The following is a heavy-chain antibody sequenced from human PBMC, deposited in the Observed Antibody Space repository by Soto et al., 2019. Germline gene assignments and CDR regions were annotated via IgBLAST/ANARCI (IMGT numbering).Heavy chain of an antibody. V-gene: IGHV1-8*01. CDR3: ARAPGGYSSDTGAFDI. D-gene: IGHD6-19*01. CDR1: GYTFTSYD. CDR2: MNPNSGNT. Sequence: ASVKVSCKASGYTFTSYDINWVRQATGQGLEWMGWMNPNSGNTGYAQKFQGRVTMTRNTSISTAYMELSSLRSEDTAVYYCARAPGGYSSDTGAFDIWGQGTMVTVSS. J-gene: IGHJ3*02.